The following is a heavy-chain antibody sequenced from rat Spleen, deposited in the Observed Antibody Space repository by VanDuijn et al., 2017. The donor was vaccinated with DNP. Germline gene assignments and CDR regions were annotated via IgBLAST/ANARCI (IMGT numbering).Heavy chain of an antibody. CDR2: ITTSGDST. CDR1: GFTFNNYW. D-gene: IGHD1-4*01. J-gene: IGHJ3*01. Sequence: EVQLVESGGDLVQPGRSLKVSCVVSGFTFNNYWMTWIRQVPGKGLEWVASITTSGDSTSSPDSVKGRFTISRDNANRTLYLQMDSLRSEDTATYYCATSPGPNWFAYWGQGTLVTVSS. V-gene: IGHV5-31*01. CDR3: ATSPGPNWFAY.